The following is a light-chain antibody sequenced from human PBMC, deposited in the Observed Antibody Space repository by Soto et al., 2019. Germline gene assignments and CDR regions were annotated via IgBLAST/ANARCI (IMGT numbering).Light chain of an antibody. CDR1: QSVSSY. CDR2: DAS. CDR3: QQRSNWPSIT. J-gene: IGKJ5*01. Sequence: EIVLTHSPATLSLSPGASATLSCRACQSVSSYLAWYQQKPGQDPRLLIYDASNRATGIPARFSGSGSGTDFTLSISSLEPEDFAVYYCQQRSNWPSITFGQGTRLEI. V-gene: IGKV3-11*01.